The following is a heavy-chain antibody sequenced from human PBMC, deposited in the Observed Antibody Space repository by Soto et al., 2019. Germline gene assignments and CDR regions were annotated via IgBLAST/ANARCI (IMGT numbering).Heavy chain of an antibody. CDR1: GFTFSDYY. J-gene: IGHJ2*01. CDR3: ARAGYSSSWSHWYFDL. D-gene: IGHD6-13*01. V-gene: IGHV3-11*01. CDR2: ISSSGSTI. Sequence: GGSLRLSCAASGFTFSDYYMSWIRQAPGKGLEWVSYISSSGSTIYYADSVKGRFTISRDNAKNSLYLQMNSLRAEDTAVYYCARAGYSSSWSHWYFDLWGRGTLVTVSS.